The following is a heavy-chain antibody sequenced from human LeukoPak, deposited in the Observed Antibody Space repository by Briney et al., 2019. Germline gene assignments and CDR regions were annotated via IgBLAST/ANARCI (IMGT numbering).Heavy chain of an antibody. CDR2: INPNGGST. CDR1: AYTFTTYY. V-gene: IGHV1-46*01. CDR3: TRGARRSASSDYFDY. J-gene: IGHJ4*02. Sequence: GPSVTVSCKASAYTFTTYYMHWVRQAPGQGLEWMGIINPNGGSTSYAQKFQGRVTITRDMSTSTVYMELSSLSSENTAVYYCTRGARRSASSDYFDYWGQGTLVTVSS. D-gene: IGHD6-13*01.